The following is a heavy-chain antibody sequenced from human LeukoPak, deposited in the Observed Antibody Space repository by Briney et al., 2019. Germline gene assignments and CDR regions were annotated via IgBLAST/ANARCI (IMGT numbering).Heavy chain of an antibody. CDR1: GESIKSTSNY. J-gene: IGHJ4*02. Sequence: SETLSLTCSVSGESIKSTSNYWAWVRQPPGKGLEWIGHIYYSTNTYSNSSLKSRVTISDDTSKNQVSLSLRSVTAADTALYFCVRRVAGTFYFDKWGEGSLVSVSS. CDR2: IYYSTNT. CDR3: VRRVAGTFYFDK. V-gene: IGHV4-39*01. D-gene: IGHD6-19*01.